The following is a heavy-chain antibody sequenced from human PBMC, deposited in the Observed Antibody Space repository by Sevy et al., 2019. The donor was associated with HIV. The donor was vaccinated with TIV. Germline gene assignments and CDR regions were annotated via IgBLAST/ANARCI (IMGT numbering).Heavy chain of an antibody. CDR3: TTDRDYFDRGTGYPEIVPIAY. CDR1: GFTFTNAW. CDR2: IKGKTNGGTT. Sequence: GGSLRLSCAASGFTFTNAWMNWVRQAPGMRLEWVGRIKGKTNGGTTDYAAPVKGRFMIWRDDSKNTLYLHMTSLKIEHRAVYYCTTDRDYFDRGTGYPEIVPIAYWGQGKLVTVSS. J-gene: IGHJ4*02. V-gene: IGHV3-15*07. D-gene: IGHD3-22*01.